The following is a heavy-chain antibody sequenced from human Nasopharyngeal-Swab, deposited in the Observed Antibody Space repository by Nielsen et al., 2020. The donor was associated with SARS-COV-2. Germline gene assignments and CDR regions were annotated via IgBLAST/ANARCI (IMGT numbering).Heavy chain of an antibody. CDR2: IKQDGSEK. D-gene: IGHD3-22*01. Sequence: GESLKISCAASGFTFSSYWMSWVRQAPGKGLEWVANIKQDGSEKYYVDSVKGRFTISRDNSKNTLYLQMNSLRAEDTAVYYCASSVVTAGAGALYYYGMDVWGQGTTVTVSS. V-gene: IGHV3-7*03. J-gene: IGHJ6*02. CDR1: GFTFSSYW. CDR3: ASSVVTAGAGALYYYGMDV.